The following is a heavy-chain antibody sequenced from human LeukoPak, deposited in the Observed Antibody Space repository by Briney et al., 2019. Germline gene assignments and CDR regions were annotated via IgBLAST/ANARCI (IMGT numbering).Heavy chain of an antibody. V-gene: IGHV4-59*01. CDR1: GGSISSDY. D-gene: IGHD4-17*01. CDR2: IYYSGST. CDR3: ARETVTHYFDY. Sequence: PSETLSLTCTVSGGSISSDYWSWIRKPPGKGLEWIGYIYYSGSTNYNPSLKSRVTMSVDTSKSQFSLELSSVTAADTAVYYCARETVTHYFDYWGQGTLVTVSS. J-gene: IGHJ4*02.